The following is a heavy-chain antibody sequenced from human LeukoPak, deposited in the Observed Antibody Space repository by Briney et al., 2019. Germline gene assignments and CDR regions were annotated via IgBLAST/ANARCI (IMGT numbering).Heavy chain of an antibody. V-gene: IGHV4-61*02. Sequence: SQTLSLTCTVSGASVSSGNYYCTWIRQPAGKRLEWIGRIYTSGSTNYNPSLKSRVTISIDASKNQFSLRLSSVTAADTAVYYCTQGGELMNYWGQGTLVTVSS. CDR2: IYTSGST. J-gene: IGHJ4*02. CDR1: GASVSSGNYY. D-gene: IGHD1-26*01. CDR3: TQGGELMNY.